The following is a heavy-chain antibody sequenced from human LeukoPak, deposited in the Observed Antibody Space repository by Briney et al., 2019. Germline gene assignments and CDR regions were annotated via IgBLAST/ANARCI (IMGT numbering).Heavy chain of an antibody. D-gene: IGHD3-9*01. CDR3: ARGFWYYDILTGYLH. CDR2: ISSSGSTI. CDR1: GFTFSSYE. Sequence: GGSLRLSCAASGFTFSSYEMNWVRQAPGKGLEWVSYISSSGSTIYYADSVKGLFTISRDNAKNSLYLQMNSLRAEDTAVYYCARGFWYYDILTGYLHWGQGTLVTVSS. J-gene: IGHJ4*02. V-gene: IGHV3-48*03.